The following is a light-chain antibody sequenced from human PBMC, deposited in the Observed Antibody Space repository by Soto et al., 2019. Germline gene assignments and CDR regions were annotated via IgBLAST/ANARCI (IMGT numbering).Light chain of an antibody. CDR1: QIINGW. J-gene: IGKJ1*01. CDR3: QQYNHYST. V-gene: IGKV1-5*03. Sequence: DIQMTQSPSTLSASVGDRVTITCRASQIINGWLAWYQQKPGKAPKLLIYKASSLESGVPSRFSGSGPGTEFTLTISSLQPDDFATYYCQQYNHYSTFGQGTKVDIK. CDR2: KAS.